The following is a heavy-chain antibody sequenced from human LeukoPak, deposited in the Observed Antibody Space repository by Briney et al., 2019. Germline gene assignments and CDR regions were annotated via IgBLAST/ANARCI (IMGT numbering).Heavy chain of an antibody. V-gene: IGHV3-48*03. Sequence: GGSLRLSCAASGFSFSSHEMIWVRQAPGKGLEWVSYISSSGSTIYYADSVKGRFTISRDNAMNSLYLQMTSLRVEDTAVYYCARKGATFDYWGQGTLVTVSS. J-gene: IGHJ4*02. CDR3: ARKGATFDY. CDR2: ISSSGSTI. CDR1: GFSFSSHE. D-gene: IGHD1-26*01.